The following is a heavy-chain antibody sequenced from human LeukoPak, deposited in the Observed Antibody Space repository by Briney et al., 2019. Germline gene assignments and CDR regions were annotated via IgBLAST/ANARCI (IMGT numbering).Heavy chain of an antibody. D-gene: IGHD3-16*02. J-gene: IGHJ4*02. CDR2: ISSSSSYI. CDR3: ARIMITFGGVIAGLDY. CDR1: GFTFSSYS. Sequence: GGSLRLSCAASGFTFSSYSMNWVRQAPGKGLEWVSSISSSSSYIYYADSVKGRFTISRDNAKNSQYLQMNSLRAEDTAVYYCARIMITFGGVIAGLDYWGQGTLVTVSS. V-gene: IGHV3-21*01.